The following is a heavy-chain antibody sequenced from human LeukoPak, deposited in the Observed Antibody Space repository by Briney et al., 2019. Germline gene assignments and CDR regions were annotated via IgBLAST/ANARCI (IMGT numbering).Heavy chain of an antibody. Sequence: PGGSLRLSCAVSGFTFSWMHWVRQVPGKGLVWVSRINGDGSNTNYADSVKGRFTISRDTSKNTLYLQMNSLRAEDTAVYYCARAPRSCSSTTCYAGGVDCWGQGTLVTVSS. D-gene: IGHD2-2*01. CDR2: INGDGSNT. CDR3: ARAPRSCSSTTCYAGGVDC. CDR1: GFTFSW. V-gene: IGHV3-74*01. J-gene: IGHJ4*02.